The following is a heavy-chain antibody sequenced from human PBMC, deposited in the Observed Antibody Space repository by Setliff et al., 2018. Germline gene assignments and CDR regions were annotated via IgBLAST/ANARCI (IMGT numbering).Heavy chain of an antibody. CDR1: GGTFSSYA. J-gene: IGHJ6*02. CDR2: IIPILGIA. Sequence: ASVKVSCKASGGTFSSYAISWVRQAPGQGLEWMGGIIPILGIANYAQKFQGRVTMTRNTSISTAYMELSSLRSEDTAVYYCARGGRSWWFGELPTYGMDVWGQGTTVTVSS. CDR3: ARGGRSWWFGELPTYGMDV. V-gene: IGHV1-69*10. D-gene: IGHD3-10*01.